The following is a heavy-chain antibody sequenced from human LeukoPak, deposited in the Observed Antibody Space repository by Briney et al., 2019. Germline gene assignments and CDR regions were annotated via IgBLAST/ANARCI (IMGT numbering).Heavy chain of an antibody. V-gene: IGHV3-48*03. Sequence: PGGSLRLSCAASGFTFSSYEMNWVRQAPGKGLEWVSYISSSGSTIYYADSVKGRFTISRDNAKNSLYLQMNSLRAEDTAVYYCAREDRYDSSGPRKDAFDIWGQGTMVTVSS. J-gene: IGHJ3*02. D-gene: IGHD3-22*01. CDR1: GFTFSSYE. CDR2: ISSSGSTI. CDR3: AREDRYDSSGPRKDAFDI.